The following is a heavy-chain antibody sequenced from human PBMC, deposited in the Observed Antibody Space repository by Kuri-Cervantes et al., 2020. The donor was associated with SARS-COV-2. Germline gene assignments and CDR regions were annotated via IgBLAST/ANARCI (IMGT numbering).Heavy chain of an antibody. CDR2: INPNSGGT. D-gene: IGHD3-22*01. CDR1: GYTFTGYY. J-gene: IGHJ4*02. CDR3: ARDELSGYYYDSSGPFDY. Sequence: ASVKVSCRASGYTFTGYYMHWVRQAPGQGLEWMGWINPNSGGTNYAQKFQGRVTMTRDTSTSTAYMELRSLRSDDTAVYYCARDELSGYYYDSSGPFDYWGQGTLVTVSS. V-gene: IGHV1-2*02.